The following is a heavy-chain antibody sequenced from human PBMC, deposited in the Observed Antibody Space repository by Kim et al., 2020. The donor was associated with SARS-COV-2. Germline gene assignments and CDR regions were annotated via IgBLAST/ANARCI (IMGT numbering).Heavy chain of an antibody. J-gene: IGHJ4*02. V-gene: IGHV4-59*08. CDR1: GGSISSYY. D-gene: IGHD5-12*01. Sequence: SESLSLTCTVSGGSISSYYWSWIRQPPGKGLEWIGYIYYSGSTNYNPSLKSRVTISVDTSKNQFSLKLSSVTAADTAVYYCASAYRGYSGYGGYYFDYWGQGTLVTVSS. CDR3: ASAYRGYSGYGGYYFDY. CDR2: IYYSGST.